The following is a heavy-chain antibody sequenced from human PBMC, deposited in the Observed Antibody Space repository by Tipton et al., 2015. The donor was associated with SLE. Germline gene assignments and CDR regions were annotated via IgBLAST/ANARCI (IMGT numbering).Heavy chain of an antibody. D-gene: IGHD5/OR15-5a*01. CDR3: AREVSQGALDI. CDR2: LYYTGST. J-gene: IGHJ3*02. CDR1: GGSLSSFF. Sequence: LRLSCTVSGGSLSSFFWSWIRQPPGRGLEWIGYLYYTGSTNYNPSLKSRVTISVDTSENQLSLKLISVTAADTAGYFCAREVSQGALDIWAKGQWSPSLQ. V-gene: IGHV4-59*01.